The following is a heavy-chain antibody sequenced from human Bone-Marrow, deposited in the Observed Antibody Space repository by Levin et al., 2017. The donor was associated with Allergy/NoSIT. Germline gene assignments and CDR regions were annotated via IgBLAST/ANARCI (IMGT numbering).Heavy chain of an antibody. V-gene: IGHV4-30-2*01. J-gene: IGHJ5*02. CDR2: IFHTGST. Sequence: SETLSLTCALSGGSISSGGSSWSWIRQPPGKGLEWIGYIFHTGSTYYNSSLKSRVTISVDRSKNQFSLKLTSVTAADTAVYYCARSFTMLRGGYDPWGQGILVTVSS. D-gene: IGHD3-10*01. CDR1: GGSISSGGSS. CDR3: ARSFTMLRGGYDP.